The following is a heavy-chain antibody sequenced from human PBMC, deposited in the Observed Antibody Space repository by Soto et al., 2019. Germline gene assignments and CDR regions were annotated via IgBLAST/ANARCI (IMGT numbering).Heavy chain of an antibody. CDR3: ASSSGYSSSSGSEYFDY. CDR2: IYYSGST. D-gene: IGHD6-13*01. CDR1: GGSISSGGYY. V-gene: IGHV4-31*03. Sequence: PSETLSLTCTVSGGSISSGGYYWSWIRQHPGKGLEWIGYIYYSGSTYYNPSLKSRVTISVDTSKNQFSLKLSSVTAADTAVYYCASSSGYSSSSGSEYFDYWRQVPLVTVSS. J-gene: IGHJ4*02.